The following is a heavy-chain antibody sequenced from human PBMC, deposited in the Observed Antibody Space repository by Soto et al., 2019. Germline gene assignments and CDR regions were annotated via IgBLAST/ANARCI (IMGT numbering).Heavy chain of an antibody. CDR3: AKSLPGPGVEPAAYGMDV. CDR1: GGSISSGGYY. Sequence: SETLSLTCTVSGGSISSGGYYCSWIRQHPGKGLEWIGYIFYSGSTYYNPSLKSRVTISVGTSNNQFSLKLNSVTAADTAVYYCAKSLPGPGVEPAAYGMDVWGQGTTVTVSS. J-gene: IGHJ6*02. V-gene: IGHV4-31*03. CDR2: IFYSGST. D-gene: IGHD2-2*01.